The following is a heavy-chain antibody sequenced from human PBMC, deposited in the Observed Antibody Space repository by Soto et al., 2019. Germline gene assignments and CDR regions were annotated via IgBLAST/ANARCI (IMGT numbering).Heavy chain of an antibody. CDR1: GFTFDDYT. V-gene: IGHV3-43*01. Sequence: GGSLRLSCAASGFTFDDYTMHWVRQAPGKGLEWVSLISWDGGSTYYADSVKGRFTISRDNSKNSLYLQMNSLRTEDTALYYCAKDPNSSSWPYYSDYCGQGTLVTVSA. J-gene: IGHJ4*02. CDR3: AKDPNSSSWPYYSDY. CDR2: ISWDGGST. D-gene: IGHD6-13*01.